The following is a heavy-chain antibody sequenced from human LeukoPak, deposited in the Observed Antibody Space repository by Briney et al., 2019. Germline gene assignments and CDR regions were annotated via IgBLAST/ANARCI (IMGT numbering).Heavy chain of an antibody. J-gene: IGHJ4*02. V-gene: IGHV3-64*01. CDR3: ARSLGGDSANVVNDPYEF. Sequence: GGSLRLSCAGSGFTFSIDSMHWVRQAPGRGLEYVSAINPNGGSTYYANSVKGRFTISRYNSKNTLYLQMGSLRAEDMAMYYCARSLGGDSANVVNDPYEFWGQGTLVTVSS. D-gene: IGHD5-12*01. CDR1: GFTFSIDS. CDR2: INPNGGST.